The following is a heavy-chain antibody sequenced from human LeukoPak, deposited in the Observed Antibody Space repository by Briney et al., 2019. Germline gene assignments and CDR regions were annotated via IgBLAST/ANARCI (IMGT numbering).Heavy chain of an antibody. CDR2: IYTSGST. CDR1: GGSISSYY. V-gene: IGHV4-4*07. D-gene: IGHD6-13*01. J-gene: IGHJ5*02. Sequence: SETLSLTCTVSGGSISSYYWSWIRQPAGKGLEWIGRIYTSGSTNYNPSLKSRVTMSVDTSKNQFSLKLSSVTAADTAVYYCARDAYSSSWRGTPNNWFDPWGQGTLVTVSS. CDR3: ARDAYSSSWRGTPNNWFDP.